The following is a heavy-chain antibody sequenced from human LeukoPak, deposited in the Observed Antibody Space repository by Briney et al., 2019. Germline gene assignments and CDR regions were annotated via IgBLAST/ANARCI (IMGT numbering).Heavy chain of an antibody. CDR1: GFTFSSYR. CDR2: ISSSSSYI. D-gene: IGHD6-19*01. CDR3: ARDQRSSDWPNYFDY. Sequence: GGSLRLFCAASGFTFSSYRMNWVRQAPGKGLEWVSSISSSSSYIYYADSVKGRFTISRDNAKNSLYLQMNSLRAEDTAVYYCARDQRSSDWPNYFDYWGQGTLVTVSS. J-gene: IGHJ4*02. V-gene: IGHV3-21*01.